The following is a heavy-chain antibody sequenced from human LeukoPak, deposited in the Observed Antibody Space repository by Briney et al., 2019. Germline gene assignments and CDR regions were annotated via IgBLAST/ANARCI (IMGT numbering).Heavy chain of an antibody. CDR1: DFTFSFYW. Sequence: GGSLRLSCAASDFTFSFYWMTWVRQAPGEGLEWVANIKLDGSEKNYVDSVEGRFTISRGNTKNSLYLQMNSLRVEDTAVFYCARDQYDTWSRRGNFDSWGQGTLVIVSS. J-gene: IGHJ4*02. CDR2: IKLDGSEK. CDR3: ARDQYDTWSRRGNFDS. V-gene: IGHV3-7*03. D-gene: IGHD3-3*01.